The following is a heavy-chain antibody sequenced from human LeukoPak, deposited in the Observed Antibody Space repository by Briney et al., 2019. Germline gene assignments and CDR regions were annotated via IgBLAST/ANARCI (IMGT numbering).Heavy chain of an antibody. D-gene: IGHD3-22*01. CDR3: AGSRGGYFGWFDP. V-gene: IGHV4-31*03. Sequence: SQTLSLTCTVSGGSIGSGGYNWGWIRQHPGKGLEWIGYIYSSGSSYYNPSLKSRLSISVDTSENQSSLKLSSVTAADTAVYYCAGSRGGYFGWFDPWGQGTLVTVSS. CDR1: GGSIGSGGYN. CDR2: IYSSGSS. J-gene: IGHJ5*02.